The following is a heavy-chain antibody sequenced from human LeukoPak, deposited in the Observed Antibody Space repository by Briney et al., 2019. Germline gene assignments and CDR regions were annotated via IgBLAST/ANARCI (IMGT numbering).Heavy chain of an antibody. CDR2: INAGNGNT. D-gene: IGHD6-19*01. CDR3: ARDWRQWADDAFDI. J-gene: IGHJ3*02. V-gene: IGHV1-3*01. CDR1: GYTFTSYA. Sequence: GASVKVSCKASGYTFTSYAMHWVRQAPGQRLEWMGWINAGNGNTKYSQKFQGRVTITRDTSASTAYMELSSLRSEDTAVYYCARDWRQWADDAFDIWGQGTMVTVSS.